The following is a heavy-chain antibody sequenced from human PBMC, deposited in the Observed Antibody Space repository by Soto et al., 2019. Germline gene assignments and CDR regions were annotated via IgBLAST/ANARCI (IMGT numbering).Heavy chain of an antibody. D-gene: IGHD1-26*01. Sequence: QVQLQQSGAGLLKPSETLSLTCDVYGGSFSGYIWTWIRQTPGKGLQWIGQINHSGSANYNPSLKNRVTISVHTSTRPLSLELSSVSAADTAVYYCARGLISGSHYSGGWYYFDSWGQGTQVTVSS. J-gene: IGHJ4*02. CDR1: GGSFSGYI. CDR2: INHSGSA. CDR3: ARGLISGSHYSGGWYYFDS. V-gene: IGHV4-34*01.